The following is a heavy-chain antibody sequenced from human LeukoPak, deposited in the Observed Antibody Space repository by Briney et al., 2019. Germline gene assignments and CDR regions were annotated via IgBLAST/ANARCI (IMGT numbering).Heavy chain of an antibody. J-gene: IGHJ6*02. CDR3: ARQSHFITGTMLGAMDV. CDR2: IYPGDSDP. Sequence: TPGESLKISCKGSGYTFTTYWIGWVRQMPGKGLEWMGIIYPGDSDPRYSPSFQGQVTISADKSISTAYLQWSSLKASDSAMYYCARQSHFITGTMLGAMDVWGQGTTVTVSS. CDR1: GYTFTTYW. V-gene: IGHV5-51*01. D-gene: IGHD1-7*01.